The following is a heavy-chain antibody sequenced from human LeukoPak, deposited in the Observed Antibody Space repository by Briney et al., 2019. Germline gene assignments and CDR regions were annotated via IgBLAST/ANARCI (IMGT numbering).Heavy chain of an antibody. CDR3: ARVGAAAGPYYFDY. CDR1: GFTFSDYY. J-gene: IGHJ4*02. V-gene: IGHV3-11*04. D-gene: IGHD6-13*01. CDR2: ISSGGSTI. Sequence: GGSLRLSCAASGFTFSDYYMSWIRQAPGRGLEWVSYISSGGSTIYYADSVKGRFTISRDNAKNSLYLQMNSLRSEDTAVYYCARVGAAAGPYYFDYWGQGTLVTVSS.